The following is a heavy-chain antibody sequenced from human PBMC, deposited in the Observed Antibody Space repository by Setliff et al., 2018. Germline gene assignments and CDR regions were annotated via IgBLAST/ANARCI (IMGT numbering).Heavy chain of an antibody. CDR3: ARDLGGIWKTYFDY. CDR2: INPNNGGT. Sequence: ASVKVSCKASGYTFTAYYLHWVRQAPGQGLEWMGWINPNNGGTKYAQKFQGRVTMTRDTSISTAYMELSRLRSDDTAVYYCARDLGGIWKTYFDYWGQGTLVTVSS. J-gene: IGHJ4*02. CDR1: GYTFTAYY. V-gene: IGHV1-2*02. D-gene: IGHD1-1*01.